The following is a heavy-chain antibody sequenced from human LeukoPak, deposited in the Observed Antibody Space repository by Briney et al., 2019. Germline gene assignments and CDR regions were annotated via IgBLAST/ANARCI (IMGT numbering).Heavy chain of an antibody. CDR1: GYSIGSGYY. CDR3: ARLSGSLLFDY. J-gene: IGHJ4*02. Sequence: SETLSLTCAVSGYSIGSGYYWGWIRQPPGKGLEWIGSIYHSGSTYYNPSLKSRVTISVDTSKNQFSLKLSSVTAADTAVYYCARLSGSLLFDYWGQGTLVTVSS. V-gene: IGHV4-38-2*01. CDR2: IYHSGST. D-gene: IGHD1-26*01.